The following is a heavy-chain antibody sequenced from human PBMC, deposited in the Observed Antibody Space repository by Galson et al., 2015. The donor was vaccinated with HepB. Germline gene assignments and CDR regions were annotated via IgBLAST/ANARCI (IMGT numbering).Heavy chain of an antibody. CDR1: GGSISSGGYY. CDR3: ARDQYYDSSGHFLFDY. D-gene: IGHD3-22*01. Sequence: TLSLTCTVSGGSISSGGYYWSWIRQHPGKGLEWIGYIYYSGSTYYNPSLKSRVTISVDTSKNQFSLKLSSVTAADTAVYYCARDQYYDSSGHFLFDYWGQGTLVTVSS. J-gene: IGHJ4*02. CDR2: IYYSGST. V-gene: IGHV4-31*03.